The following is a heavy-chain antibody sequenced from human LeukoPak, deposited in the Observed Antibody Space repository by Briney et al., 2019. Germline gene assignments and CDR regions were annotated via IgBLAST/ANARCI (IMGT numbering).Heavy chain of an antibody. D-gene: IGHD1-26*01. Sequence: ASVKVSCKASVYTFTSYGISWVRQAPGQGLEWMGWISVYNGNTNYAQKLQNRVTMTTDTSTSTAYMELRSLRSDDTAVYYCASERSEGPSGPLDYWGQGTLVTVSS. J-gene: IGHJ4*02. CDR3: ASERSEGPSGPLDY. CDR2: ISVYNGNT. V-gene: IGHV1-18*01. CDR1: VYTFTSYG.